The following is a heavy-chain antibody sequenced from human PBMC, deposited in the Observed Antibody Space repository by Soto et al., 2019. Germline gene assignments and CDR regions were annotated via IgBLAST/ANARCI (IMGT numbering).Heavy chain of an antibody. D-gene: IGHD3-22*01. CDR3: ARGVTYYYDSSGPKSYYYYYGMDV. J-gene: IGHJ6*02. CDR1: GGTFSSYA. Sequence: QVQLVQSGAEVKKPGSSVKVSCKVSGGTFSSYAISWVRQAPGQGLEWMGGIFPSFGTANYAQKFQGRVTLTEAESTSTADMDLSSLRSEDTAVYYCARGVTYYYDSSGPKSYYYYYGMDVWGQGTTVTVSS. V-gene: IGHV1-69*01. CDR2: IFPSFGTA.